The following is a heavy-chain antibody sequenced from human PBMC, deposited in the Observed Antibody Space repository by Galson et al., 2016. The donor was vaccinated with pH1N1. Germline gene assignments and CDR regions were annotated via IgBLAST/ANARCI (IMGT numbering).Heavy chain of an antibody. D-gene: IGHD3-22*01. J-gene: IGHJ4*02. Sequence: SVKVSCKASGGTFNSNAITWVRQAPGQGLEWMGGLNPMFRTANYAQKFQGTVTITADEFMSTAYLELSSLRSEDTAVYYCARGRYYHDSAPLDYWGQGTLVTVSS. V-gene: IGHV1-69*13. CDR3: ARGRYYHDSAPLDY. CDR1: GGTFNSNA. CDR2: LNPMFRTA.